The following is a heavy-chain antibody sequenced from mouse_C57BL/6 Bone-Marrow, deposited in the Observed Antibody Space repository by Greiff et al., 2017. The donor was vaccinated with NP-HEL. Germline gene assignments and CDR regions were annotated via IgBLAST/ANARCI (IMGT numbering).Heavy chain of an antibody. CDR1: DSEVFPIAY. D-gene: IGHD1-1*01. Sequence: QVQLQQSGSELRSPGSSVKLSCKDFDSEVFPIAYMSWVRQKPGHGFEWIGGILPSIGRTIYGEKFEDKATLDADTLSNTAYLELNSLTSEDSAIYYCARRRVCYGSSRYWYFDVWGTGTTVTVSS. J-gene: IGHJ1*03. CDR2: ILPSIGRT. V-gene: IGHV15-2*01. CDR3: ARRRVCYGSSRYWYFDV.